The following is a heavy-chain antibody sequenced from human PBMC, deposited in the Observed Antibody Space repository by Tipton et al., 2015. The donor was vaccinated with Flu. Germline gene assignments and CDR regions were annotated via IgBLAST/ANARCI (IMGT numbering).Heavy chain of an antibody. CDR2: INQGGSKE. D-gene: IGHD2-2*01. J-gene: IGHJ3*02. V-gene: IGHV3-7*03. CDR3: AKRYCSSSTCYNPDTFDT. CDR1: GFTFSDYW. Sequence: SLRLSCAASGFTFSDYWMTWVRQAPGKGLEWVANINQGGSKEYYVDSVKGRFTISRDNARNTLYLQMNNLRVEDTAIYYCAKRYCSSSTCYNPDTFDTWGQGTMVTVSS.